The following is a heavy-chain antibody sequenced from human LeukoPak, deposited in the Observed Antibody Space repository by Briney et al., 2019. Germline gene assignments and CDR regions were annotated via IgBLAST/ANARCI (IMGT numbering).Heavy chain of an antibody. CDR3: AREWTVTPGLDY. CDR1: GFTFSSYS. D-gene: IGHD4-11*01. V-gene: IGHV3-21*01. J-gene: IGHJ4*02. Sequence: PGGSLRLSCAASGFTFSSYSMNWVRQAPGKGLEWVSSTSSSSSYIYYADSVKGRFTISRDNAKNSLYLQMNSLRAEDTAVYYCAREWTVTPGLDYWGQGTLVTVSS. CDR2: TSSSSSYI.